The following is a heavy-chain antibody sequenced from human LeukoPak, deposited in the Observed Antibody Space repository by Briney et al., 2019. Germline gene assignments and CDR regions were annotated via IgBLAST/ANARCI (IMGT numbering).Heavy chain of an antibody. Sequence: AGGSLRLSCAASGFTFSSYAMSWVRQAPGMGLEWVSAISGSGGSTYYADSVKGRFTISRDNSKNTLYLQMNSLRAEDTAVYYCAKDSSGPYYYYMDVWGKGTTVTVSS. J-gene: IGHJ6*03. CDR1: GFTFSSYA. V-gene: IGHV3-23*01. CDR2: ISGSGGST. CDR3: AKDSSGPYYYYMDV. D-gene: IGHD3-22*01.